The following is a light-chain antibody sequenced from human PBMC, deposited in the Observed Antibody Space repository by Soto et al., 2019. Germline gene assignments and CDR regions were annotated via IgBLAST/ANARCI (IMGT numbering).Light chain of an antibody. CDR2: DAS. J-gene: IGKJ1*01. V-gene: IGKV1-5*01. CDR1: QSLGGW. CDR3: QQYISSWT. Sequence: IEVTQSPSSLAASLGDRVTITCRASQSLGGWVAWYQQKPGKAPKLLIYDASSLESGVPSRFSGSGSGTEFTLTITSLQPADFATYYCQQYISSWTFGQGTKVDIK.